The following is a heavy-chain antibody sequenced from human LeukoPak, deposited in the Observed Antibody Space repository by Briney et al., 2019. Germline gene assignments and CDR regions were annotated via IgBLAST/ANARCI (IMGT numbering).Heavy chain of an antibody. CDR2: INPNSGGT. CDR3: ASPRALYCSSTSCQTANGAFDI. J-gene: IGHJ3*02. D-gene: IGHD2-2*01. CDR1: GYTFTGYY. Sequence: ASVKVSCKASGYTFTGYYMHWVRQAPGQGLEWMGRINPNSGGTNYAQKFQGRVTITADKSTSTAYMELSSLRSEDTAVYYCASPRALYCSSTSCQTANGAFDIWGQGTVVTVSS. V-gene: IGHV1-2*06.